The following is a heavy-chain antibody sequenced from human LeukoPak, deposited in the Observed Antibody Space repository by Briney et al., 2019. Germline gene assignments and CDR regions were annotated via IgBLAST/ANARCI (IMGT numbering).Heavy chain of an antibody. CDR3: AKPAARPGPSNLAAAGIVWFDP. V-gene: IGHV3-23*01. D-gene: IGHD6-13*01. CDR2: ISGSGGST. CDR1: GFTFSSYA. Sequence: GGSLRLSCAASGFTFSSYAMSWVRQAPGKGLEWVSAISGSGGSTYYADSVKGRFTISRDNSKNTLYLQMNSLRAEDTAVYYCAKPAARPGPSNLAAAGIVWFDPWGQGTLVTVSS. J-gene: IGHJ5*02.